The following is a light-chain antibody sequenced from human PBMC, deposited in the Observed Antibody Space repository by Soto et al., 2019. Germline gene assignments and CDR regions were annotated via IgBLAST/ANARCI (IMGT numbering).Light chain of an antibody. CDR2: DAS. CDR3: QQSYSLPLT. V-gene: IGKV1-39*01. J-gene: IGKJ4*01. Sequence: IQMTQSPSSLSASVGDRVTITCRASQSISSVLNWYQQKPGTAPKLLIYDASSLQGGVPSRFSGSGSGTDFALTISSLQSEDFATYYCQQSYSLPLTFGGGNKVEI. CDR1: QSISSV.